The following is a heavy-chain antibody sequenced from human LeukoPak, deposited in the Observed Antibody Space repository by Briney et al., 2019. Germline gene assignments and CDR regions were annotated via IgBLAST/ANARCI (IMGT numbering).Heavy chain of an antibody. J-gene: IGHJ4*02. V-gene: IGHV4-39*07. Sequence: SETLSLTCTVSGGSISSSSYYWGWIRQPPGKGLEWIGSIYYSGSNYYNPSLKSRVTISVDTSKNQFSLKLSSVTAADTAVYYCARDAYSSSSRSNYFDYWGQGTLVTVSS. D-gene: IGHD6-6*01. CDR2: IYYSGSN. CDR3: ARDAYSSSSRSNYFDY. CDR1: GGSISSSSYY.